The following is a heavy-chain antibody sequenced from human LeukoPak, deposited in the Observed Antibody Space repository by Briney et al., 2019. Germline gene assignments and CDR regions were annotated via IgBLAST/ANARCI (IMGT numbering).Heavy chain of an antibody. V-gene: IGHV3-23*01. CDR2: ISGSGASA. D-gene: IGHD2-15*01. CDR1: GFSFSGYA. Sequence: EPGGSLRLSCASSGFSFSGYAMSWVRQAPGKGLELVSNISGSGASAFYADSVKGRFITSKDTASNTVYLQMNRLSAEDTAVYYCAKGSRGYTHYYFDYWGQGTLVTVSS. CDR3: AKGSRGYTHYYFDY. J-gene: IGHJ4*02.